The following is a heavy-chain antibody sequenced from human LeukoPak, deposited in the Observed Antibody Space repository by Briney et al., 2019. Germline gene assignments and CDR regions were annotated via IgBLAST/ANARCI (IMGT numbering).Heavy chain of an antibody. CDR2: TYYRSKWYN. D-gene: IGHD6-19*01. Sequence: SQTLSLTCAISGDSVSSNSAAWNWIRQSPSRVLEWLGRTYYRSKWYNDYAVSVKSRITINPDTSKNQFSLQLNSVTPEDTAVYYCARAKPWYSSGWSSGYYYYMDVWGKGTTVTVSS. CDR3: ARAKPWYSSGWSSGYYYYMDV. V-gene: IGHV6-1*01. J-gene: IGHJ6*03. CDR1: GDSVSSNSAA.